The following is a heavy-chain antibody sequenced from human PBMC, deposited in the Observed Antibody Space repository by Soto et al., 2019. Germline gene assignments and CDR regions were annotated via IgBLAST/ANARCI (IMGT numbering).Heavy chain of an antibody. CDR1: GFTFDEYG. CDR3: AKSTGGTANGMDV. CDR2: ISWNSGTI. Sequence: EVQLVESGGGLVQPGRSLRLSCGASGFTFDEYGMHWVRQAPGKGLEWVSGISWNSGTIGYADSVKGRFTISRDNAKNSLYLQMSSLRAEGTALYYCAKSTGGTANGMDVWGQGTTVTVSS. J-gene: IGHJ6*02. V-gene: IGHV3-9*01. D-gene: IGHD2-8*02.